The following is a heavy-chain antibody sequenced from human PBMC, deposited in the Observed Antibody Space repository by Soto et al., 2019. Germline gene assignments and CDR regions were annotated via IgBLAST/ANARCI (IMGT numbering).Heavy chain of an antibody. J-gene: IGHJ4*02. CDR1: GFTFNSYA. CDR3: AKDRHYGSGTYYDNYLDY. D-gene: IGHD3-10*01. V-gene: IGHV3-23*01. CDR2: ISGSGGTT. Sequence: EVQLLESGGGLVQPGGALRLSCGGSGFTFNSYAMTWVRQAPGKGLEWVSAISGSGGTTYYANSVKGRFTISRDQSTDTLYLQMNSRRAEDTTIYYCAKDRHYGSGTYYDNYLDYWGQGTLVTVYS.